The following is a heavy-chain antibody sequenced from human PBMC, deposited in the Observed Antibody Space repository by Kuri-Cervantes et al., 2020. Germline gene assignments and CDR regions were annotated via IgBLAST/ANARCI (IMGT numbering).Heavy chain of an antibody. D-gene: IGHD6-13*01. CDR1: GYTFTSYG. CDR3: ARPMDRRSSSWYVGLDY. J-gene: IGHJ4*02. Sequence: SVKVSCKASGYTFTSYGISWVRQAPGQGLEWMGGIIPIFGTANYAQKFQGRVTITADESTSTAYMELSSLRSEDTAVYYCARPMDRRSSSWYVGLDYWGQGTLVTVSS. CDR2: IIPIFGTA. V-gene: IGHV1-69*13.